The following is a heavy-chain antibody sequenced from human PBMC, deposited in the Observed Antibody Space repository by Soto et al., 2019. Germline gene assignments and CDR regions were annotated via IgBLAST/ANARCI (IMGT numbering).Heavy chain of an antibody. J-gene: IGHJ6*03. CDR1: GFTFSSYA. CDR2: INRDGSDK. Sequence: GGSLRLSCAASGFTFSSYAMTWVRQAPGKGLEWVANINRDGSDKYYADSVKGRFTISRDNAKNSLYLQMNSLRAEDTAVYYCARLTYDFWFMDVWGKGTTVTVSS. V-gene: IGHV3-7*01. D-gene: IGHD3-3*01. CDR3: ARLTYDFWFMDV.